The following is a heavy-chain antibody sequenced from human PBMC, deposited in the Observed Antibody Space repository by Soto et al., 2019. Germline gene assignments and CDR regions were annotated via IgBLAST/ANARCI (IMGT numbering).Heavy chain of an antibody. D-gene: IGHD6-6*01. CDR1: GFTFSSYS. Sequence: GGSLRLSCAASGFTFSSYSMNWVRQAPGKGLEWVSYISSSSSTIYYADSVKGRFTITRDNAKNSLYLQMNSLRAEDTAVYYCARGAYSSSSMRYYYMDVWGKGTTVTVSS. V-gene: IGHV3-48*01. CDR2: ISSSSSTI. CDR3: ARGAYSSSSMRYYYMDV. J-gene: IGHJ6*03.